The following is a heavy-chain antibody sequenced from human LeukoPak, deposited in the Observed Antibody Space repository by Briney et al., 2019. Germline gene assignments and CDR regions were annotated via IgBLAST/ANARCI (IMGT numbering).Heavy chain of an antibody. Sequence: KPSQTLSLTCTVSGGSISSGGYYWSWIRQLPGKGLEWIGYISYSGSTNYNPSLKSRVTMSVDTSKNQFSLKLSSVTAADTAVYYCARDKLAAAGAYFDYWGQGTLVTVSS. V-gene: IGHV4-31*03. CDR3: ARDKLAAAGAYFDY. J-gene: IGHJ4*02. CDR2: ISYSGST. D-gene: IGHD6-13*01. CDR1: GGSISSGGYY.